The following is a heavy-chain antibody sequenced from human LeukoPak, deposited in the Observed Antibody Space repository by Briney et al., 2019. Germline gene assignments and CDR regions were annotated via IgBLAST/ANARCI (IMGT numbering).Heavy chain of an antibody. CDR2: IDHSGSS. Sequence: SETLSLTCAVYSGSFGAHYWSWIRQPPGKGLEWIGEIDHSGSSNYNPSLKSRVTISVDTSKNQFSLKVNSMTAADTAVYYCAREASGSPEYFDSWGQGTLVTVSS. CDR1: SGSFGAHY. D-gene: IGHD1-26*01. CDR3: AREASGSPEYFDS. J-gene: IGHJ4*02. V-gene: IGHV4-34*01.